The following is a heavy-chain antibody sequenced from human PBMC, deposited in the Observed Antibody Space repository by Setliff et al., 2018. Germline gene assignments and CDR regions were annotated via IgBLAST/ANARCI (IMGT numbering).Heavy chain of an antibody. V-gene: IGHV1-69*13. CDR3: GSRQFPGGGNYYYFMDV. J-gene: IGHJ6*03. CDR2: IMPVFGTP. Sequence: SVKVSCKASGGTFRDFAISWVRQAPGQGLEWMGGIMPVFGTPDYAQKFGGRVTISADETTTTAYLELSSLRSEDTGVYYCGSRQFPGGGNYYYFMDVWGKGTTVTVSS. CDR1: GGTFRDFA. D-gene: IGHD1-1*01.